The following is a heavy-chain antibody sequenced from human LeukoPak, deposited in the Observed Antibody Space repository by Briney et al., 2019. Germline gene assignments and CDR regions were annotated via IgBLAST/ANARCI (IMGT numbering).Heavy chain of an antibody. CDR1: GFTFSSYW. J-gene: IGHJ4*02. CDR2: IKQDGSEE. Sequence: GGSLRLTCAASGFTFSSYWMSWVRQAPGKGLEWVANIKQDGSEEYYVDSVKGRFTISRDNAKNSLYLQMNSLRAEDMALYYCAKASSASRGYFDYWGQGTLVTVSS. V-gene: IGHV3-7*03. D-gene: IGHD2-15*01. CDR3: AKASSASRGYFDY.